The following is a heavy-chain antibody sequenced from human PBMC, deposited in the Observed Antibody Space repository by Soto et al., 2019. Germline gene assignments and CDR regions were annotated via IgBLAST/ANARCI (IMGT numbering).Heavy chain of an antibody. Sequence: PGGSLRLSCAASGFIFSSYGMHWVRQAPGKGLEWVAVIWYDGTNKYYADSVKGRFTISRDNSKNTMYLQTNSLRDEDTAVYYCARGDSGSFSPFDLWGRGTLVTVSS. V-gene: IGHV3-33*01. CDR2: IWYDGTNK. D-gene: IGHD1-26*01. CDR1: GFIFSSYG. CDR3: ARGDSGSFSPFDL. J-gene: IGHJ2*01.